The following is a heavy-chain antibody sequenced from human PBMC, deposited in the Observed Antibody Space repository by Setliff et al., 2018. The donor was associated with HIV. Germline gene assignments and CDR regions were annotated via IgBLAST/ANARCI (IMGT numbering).Heavy chain of an antibody. CDR2: IHHSGNT. CDR3: ARARGPEGYFDS. J-gene: IGHJ4*02. V-gene: IGHV4-38-2*01. CDR1: GYSISSGYY. D-gene: IGHD3-10*01. Sequence: PSETLSLTCPVSGYSISSGYYWGWIRQPPGRGLEWIGAIHHSGNTYYNPSLKSRVTISVDTSKNLFSLKVNSVTAADTAVYYCARARGPEGYFDSWGQGTLVTVSS.